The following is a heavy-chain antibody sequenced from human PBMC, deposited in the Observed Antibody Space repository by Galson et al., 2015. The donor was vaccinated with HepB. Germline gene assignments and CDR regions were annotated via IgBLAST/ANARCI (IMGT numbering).Heavy chain of an antibody. CDR3: VKGRARSLLWFGELLYFDY. Sequence: SLRLSCAASGFTFSSYAMHWVRQAPGKGLEYVSAISSNGGSTYYADSVKGRFTISRDNSKNTLCLQMSSLRAEDTAVYYCVKGRARSLLWFGELLYFDYWGQGTLVTVSS. V-gene: IGHV3-64D*06. J-gene: IGHJ4*02. CDR1: GFTFSSYA. D-gene: IGHD3-10*01. CDR2: ISSNGGST.